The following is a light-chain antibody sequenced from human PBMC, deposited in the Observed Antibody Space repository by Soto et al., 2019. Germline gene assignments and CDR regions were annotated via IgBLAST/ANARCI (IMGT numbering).Light chain of an antibody. Sequence: QSALAQPASVSGSPGQSITISCTGTSSDVGAYNHVSWYQHHPGKAPKLMIFDVSNRPSGVSNRFSGSKSGNTASLTISGLQAEDEADYYCSSYTTLTTYVFGTGTKVTVL. J-gene: IGLJ1*01. V-gene: IGLV2-14*03. CDR1: SSDVGAYNH. CDR2: DVS. CDR3: SSYTTLTTYV.